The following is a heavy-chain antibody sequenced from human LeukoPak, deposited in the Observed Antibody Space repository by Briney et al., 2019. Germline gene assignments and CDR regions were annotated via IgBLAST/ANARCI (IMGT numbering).Heavy chain of an antibody. V-gene: IGHV3-21*01. CDR1: GFTFSSYS. J-gene: IGHJ4*02. D-gene: IGHD4-17*01. Sequence: GGSLRLSCAASGFTFSSYSMNWVRQAPGKGLEWVSSISSSSSYIYYADSVKGRFTISRDNAKNSLYLQMNSLRAEDTAVYYCGRGGSTTVTTREHDYWGQGTLVTVSS. CDR2: ISSSSSYI. CDR3: GRGGSTTVTTREHDY.